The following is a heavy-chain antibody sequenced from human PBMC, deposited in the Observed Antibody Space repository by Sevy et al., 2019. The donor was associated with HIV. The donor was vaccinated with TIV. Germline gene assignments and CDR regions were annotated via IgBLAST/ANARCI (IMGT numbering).Heavy chain of an antibody. CDR3: ARDFTIFGVVSGIDY. D-gene: IGHD3-3*01. CDR1: GFNFRTYS. J-gene: IGHJ4*01. V-gene: IGHV3-21*04. Sequence: GGSLRLSCAASGFNFRTYSMNWVRQAPGKGLEWLSSISDDSRYIYYSDSAKGRFTTSGANAKNLLFLQMNNLSVEDTAIYYCARDFTIFGVVSGIDYWGQGNLVTVSS. CDR2: ISDDSRYI.